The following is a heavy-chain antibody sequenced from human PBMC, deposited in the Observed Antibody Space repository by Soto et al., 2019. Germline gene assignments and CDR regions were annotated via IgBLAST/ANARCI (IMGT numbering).Heavy chain of an antibody. CDR1: GGSFSGYY. CDR2: INHSGST. J-gene: IGHJ4*02. CDR3: ARGPGELEYYFDY. Sequence: QVQLQQWGAGLLKPSETLSLTCAVYGGSFSGYYWSWIRQPPGKGLESIGEINHSGSTNYNPSLTSRVTISVDTSKNQFSLKLSSVTAADTAVYYCARGPGELEYYFDYWGQGTLVTVSS. D-gene: IGHD3-10*01. V-gene: IGHV4-34*01.